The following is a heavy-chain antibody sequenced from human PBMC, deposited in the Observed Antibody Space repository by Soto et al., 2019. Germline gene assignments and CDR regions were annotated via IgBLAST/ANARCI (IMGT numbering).Heavy chain of an antibody. V-gene: IGHV4-59*08. D-gene: IGHD3-10*01. J-gene: IGHJ4*02. CDR2: IYYSGST. Sequence: QVQLQESGPGLVKPSETLSLTCTVSGGSISSYYWSWIRQPPGKGLEWIGYIYYSGSTNYNPSLKSRVTIPVDTSKNQFSRKLNSMTAADTAVYYCARHNYGSGSTYFDYWGQGTLVTVSS. CDR3: ARHNYGSGSTYFDY. CDR1: GGSISSYY.